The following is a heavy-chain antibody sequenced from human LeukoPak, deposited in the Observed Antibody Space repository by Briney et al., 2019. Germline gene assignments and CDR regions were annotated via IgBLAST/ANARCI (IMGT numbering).Heavy chain of an antibody. Sequence: GASVKVSCKASGGTFSSYAISWVRQAPGQGLEWMGGIIPIFGTANYAQKFQGRVTITADESTSTAYMELSSLRSEDTAVYYCAREVAATIYFDYWGQGTLVTVSS. D-gene: IGHD6-19*01. J-gene: IGHJ4*02. V-gene: IGHV1-69*13. CDR1: GGTFSSYA. CDR2: IIPIFGTA. CDR3: AREVAATIYFDY.